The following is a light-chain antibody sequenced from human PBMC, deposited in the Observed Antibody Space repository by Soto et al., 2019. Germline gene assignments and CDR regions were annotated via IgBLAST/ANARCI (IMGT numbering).Light chain of an antibody. V-gene: IGKV3-20*01. Sequence: EIVLTQSPGTLSLSPGERATLSCRASQSLSSNYLAWHQRRPGQAPRLLMFGAFTRASGIPDRFSGSGSGTDFTPTINRVEPEDSAVYYCQQYYTLITFGQGTRLEIK. CDR1: QSLSSNY. J-gene: IGKJ5*01. CDR3: QQYYTLIT. CDR2: GAF.